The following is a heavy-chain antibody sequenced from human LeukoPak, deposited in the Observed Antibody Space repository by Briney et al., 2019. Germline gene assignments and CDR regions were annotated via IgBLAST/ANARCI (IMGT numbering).Heavy chain of an antibody. J-gene: IGHJ4*02. CDR1: GGSFSGYY. CDR2: INHSGST. V-gene: IGHV4-34*01. Sequence: SETLSLTCAVYGGSFSGYYWSWIRQPPGKGLEWIGEINHSGSTNYNPSLKSRVTISVDTSKNQFSLKLSSVTAADTAVYYCARDSLAGTSDYWGQGTLVTVSS. CDR3: ARDSLAGTSDY. D-gene: IGHD6-19*01.